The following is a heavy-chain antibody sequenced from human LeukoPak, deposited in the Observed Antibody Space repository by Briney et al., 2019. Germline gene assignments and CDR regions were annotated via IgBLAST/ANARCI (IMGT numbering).Heavy chain of an antibody. CDR3: TTSLYYYDSSGYAY. J-gene: IGHJ4*02. CDR2: IKSKTDGGTT. Sequence: GGSLRLSCAASGXTFSNAWMSWVRQAPGKGLEWVGRIKSKTDGGTTDYAAPVKGRFTISRDDSENTLYLQMNSLKTEDTAVYYCTTSLYYYDSSGYAYWGQGTLVTVSS. CDR1: GXTFSNAW. V-gene: IGHV3-15*01. D-gene: IGHD3-22*01.